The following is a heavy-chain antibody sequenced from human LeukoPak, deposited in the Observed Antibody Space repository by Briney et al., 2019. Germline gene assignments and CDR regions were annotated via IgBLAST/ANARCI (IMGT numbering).Heavy chain of an antibody. CDR2: IKPSGGTT. V-gene: IGHV1-46*01. J-gene: IGHJ4*02. D-gene: IGHD6-13*01. CDR3: AKLAAAGTAHYYFDY. CDR1: GYTFTSYH. Sequence: ASVKVSCKASGYTFTSYHMHWVRQAPGQGLEIMGIIKPSGGTTTYAQKFQGRVTMTRDTSTSTVYMELSSLRSEDTAVYYCAKLAAAGTAHYYFDYWGQRTLVTVSS.